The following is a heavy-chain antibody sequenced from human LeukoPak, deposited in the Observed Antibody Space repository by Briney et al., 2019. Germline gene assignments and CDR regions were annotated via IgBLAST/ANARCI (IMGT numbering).Heavy chain of an antibody. V-gene: IGHV5-51*01. D-gene: IGHD2-2*01. CDR3: ARSPSWYAPHFDY. CDR2: IYPGDSDT. Sequence: GESLKISCRGSGYSFTSYWIGWVRQMPGKGLEWMGIIYPGDSDTRYSPSFQGQVTISADKSISTAYLQWSSLKASDTAMYYCARSPSWYAPHFDYWGQGTLVTVSS. J-gene: IGHJ4*02. CDR1: GYSFTSYW.